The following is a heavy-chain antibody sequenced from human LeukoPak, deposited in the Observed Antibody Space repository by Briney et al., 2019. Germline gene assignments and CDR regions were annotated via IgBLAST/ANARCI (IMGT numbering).Heavy chain of an antibody. CDR3: TRDYSYGSFDY. CDR2: IKSDGSST. J-gene: IGHJ4*02. V-gene: IGHV3-74*01. D-gene: IGHD3-10*01. Sequence: GGSLRLSCAVSGFSFSNFWMHWVRQAPGKGLVWVSRIKSDGSSTTYADSVQGRFTISRDNAKNTLFLQMNSPRAEDTAVYYCTRDYSYGSFDYWGQGTLVTVSS. CDR1: GFSFSNFW.